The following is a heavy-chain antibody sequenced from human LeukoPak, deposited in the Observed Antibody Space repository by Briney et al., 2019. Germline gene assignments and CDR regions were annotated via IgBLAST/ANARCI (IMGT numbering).Heavy chain of an antibody. D-gene: IGHD3-10*01. V-gene: IGHV4-4*07. J-gene: IGHJ5*02. Sequence: SETLSLTCSVSGASISSYYWTWIRQPAGKGLEWIGHIYTTGTTNYNPSIRNRVTMSVDTSKNQFFLRLTSVTAADTAVYYCARVYYSRFDPWGQGTLVTVSS. CDR1: GASISSYY. CDR3: ARVYYSRFDP. CDR2: IYTTGTT.